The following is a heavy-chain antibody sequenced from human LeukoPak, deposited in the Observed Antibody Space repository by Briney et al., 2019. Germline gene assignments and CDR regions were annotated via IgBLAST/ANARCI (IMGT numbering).Heavy chain of an antibody. J-gene: IGHJ4*02. CDR2: IIPILGIA. V-gene: IGHV1-69*04. CDR1: VGTFSIYA. CDR3: ARDPTMVRGVLTVDY. D-gene: IGHD3-10*01. Sequence: SVKVSFTSSVGTFSIYAISWVRQAPGQGLEWMGRIIPILGIANYAQKFQGRVTITADKSTSTAYMELSSLRSEDTAVYYCARDPTMVRGVLTVDYWGQRTLVTVSS.